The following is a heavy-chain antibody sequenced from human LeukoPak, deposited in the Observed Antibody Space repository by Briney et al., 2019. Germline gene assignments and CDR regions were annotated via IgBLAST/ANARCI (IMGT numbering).Heavy chain of an antibody. V-gene: IGHV3-30-3*01. CDR3: ARDALHYYGSGRYGMDV. CDR2: ISYDGSNK. D-gene: IGHD3-10*01. J-gene: IGHJ6*02. CDR1: GFTFSSYA. Sequence: GRSLRLSCAASGFTFSSYAMHWVRQAPGKGLEWVAVISYDGSNKYYADSVKGRFTISRDNSKNTLYLQMNSLRAEDTAGYYCARDALHYYGSGRYGMDVWGQGTTVTVSS.